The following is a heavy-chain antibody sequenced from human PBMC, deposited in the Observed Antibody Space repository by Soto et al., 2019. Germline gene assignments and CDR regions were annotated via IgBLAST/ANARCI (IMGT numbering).Heavy chain of an antibody. CDR2: IMPVFPTP. CDR1: GGTFRTSA. D-gene: IGHD3-3*02. Sequence: QVQLVQSGAEVKKPGSSVKVSCKTSGGTFRTSAISWVRQAPGQGLEWMGGIMPVFPTPDYAQKFQGRVTITADESTGTASMELSSLRSEDTAVYYCARDKDRQQLGGNYYYIMDVWGQGTTVTVSS. CDR3: ARDKDRQQLGGNYYYIMDV. J-gene: IGHJ6*01. V-gene: IGHV1-69*12.